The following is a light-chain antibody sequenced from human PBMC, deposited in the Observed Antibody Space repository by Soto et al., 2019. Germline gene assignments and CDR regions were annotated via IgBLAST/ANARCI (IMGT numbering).Light chain of an antibody. V-gene: IGKV4-1*01. J-gene: IGKJ2*01. CDR2: WAS. Sequence: DIVMTQSPDSLAVSLGERASINCKSSQSVLHNSNNMNYLAWYQQKPGQPPKLPIYWASTLESGVPDRLSGSGSGTEFTLTIISQQAENDAVYYCQQYYLIPHTFGQGTRLEIK. CDR3: QQYYLIPHT. CDR1: QSVLHNSNNMNY.